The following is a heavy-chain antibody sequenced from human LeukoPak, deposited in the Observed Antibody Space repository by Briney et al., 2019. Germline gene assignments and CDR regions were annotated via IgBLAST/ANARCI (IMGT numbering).Heavy chain of an antibody. CDR1: GGSISSGGYY. D-gene: IGHD1-1*01. CDR2: IYHSGST. Sequence: SQTLSLTCTVSGGSISSGGYYWSWIRQPPGKGLEWIGYIYHSGSTYYNPSLKSRVTISVDRSKNQFSLKLSSVTAADTAVYYCARDHEERNVWGKGTTVTVSS. CDR3: ARDHEERNV. J-gene: IGHJ6*04. V-gene: IGHV4-30-2*01.